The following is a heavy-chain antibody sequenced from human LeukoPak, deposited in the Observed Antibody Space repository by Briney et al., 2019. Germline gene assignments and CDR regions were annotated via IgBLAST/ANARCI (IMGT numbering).Heavy chain of an antibody. V-gene: IGHV3-11*01. J-gene: IGHJ4*02. Sequence: GGSLRLSCAASGFTFSDYYMSWIRQAPGKGLEWISYISSSGSSIYYSDSVKGRFTIPRDNAKNSLYLQMNSLRAEDTAVYYCARGGGLDYGGELGLFDYWGQGTLVTVSP. CDR3: ARGGGLDYGGELGLFDY. CDR1: GFTFSDYY. CDR2: ISSSGSSI. D-gene: IGHD4-23*01.